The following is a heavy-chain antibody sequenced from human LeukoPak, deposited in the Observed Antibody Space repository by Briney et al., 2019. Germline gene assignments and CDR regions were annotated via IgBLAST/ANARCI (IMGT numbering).Heavy chain of an antibody. CDR3: TSTWIQHRFDY. CDR2: IRSKSNSYAT. Sequence: GGPLRLSCAASGFTFSASAMHWVRQASGKGLEWVGRIRSKSNSYATEYAASVKGRFTISRDDSKNTAYLQMDSLRTEDTAVYYCTSTWIQHRFDYWGQGTLVTVSS. D-gene: IGHD5-18*01. J-gene: IGHJ4*02. V-gene: IGHV3-73*01. CDR1: GFTFSASA.